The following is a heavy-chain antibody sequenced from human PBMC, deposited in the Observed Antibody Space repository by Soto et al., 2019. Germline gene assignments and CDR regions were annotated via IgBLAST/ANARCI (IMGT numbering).Heavy chain of an antibody. CDR1: GGSFSNYY. Sequence: SETLSLTCAVYGGSFSNYYWSWIRQPPGKGLEWIGEINQSGITNYNPSLKSRVTISEDASKNQFSLKLSSVTAADTAVYYCARGHGIASRPADYWGQGTLVTVSS. J-gene: IGHJ4*02. CDR2: INQSGIT. D-gene: IGHD6-13*01. V-gene: IGHV4-34*01. CDR3: ARGHGIASRPADY.